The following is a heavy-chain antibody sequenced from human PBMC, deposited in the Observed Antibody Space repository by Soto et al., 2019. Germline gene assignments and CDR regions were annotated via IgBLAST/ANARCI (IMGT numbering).Heavy chain of an antibody. V-gene: IGHV4-59*02. CDR2: VHHSGGT. D-gene: IGHD3-22*01. CDR1: GGSVSGYY. Sequence: SETLSLTCTVSGGSVSGYYWSWIRQSPGKGLEWIGYVHHSGGTNYNPSMQSRVTMSIDTSKNRFSLRLDSVTATDTAVYYCARAPAEYYDERGKGTRYFDYWGQGTLVTVSS. CDR3: ARAPAEYYDERGKGTRYFDY. J-gene: IGHJ4*02.